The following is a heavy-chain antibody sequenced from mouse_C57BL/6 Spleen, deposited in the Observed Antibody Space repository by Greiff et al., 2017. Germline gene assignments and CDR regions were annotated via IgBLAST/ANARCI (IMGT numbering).Heavy chain of an antibody. Sequence: EVKLMESGGGLVQPGGSLSLSCAASGFTFTAYYMSWVRQPTGKALEWLGFIRNKANGYTTEYSASVQGRFTISRDNSQSILYLQMNALRAEDSATYYCARSLTGRYCDVWGTGTTVTVSS. J-gene: IGHJ1*03. CDR1: GFTFTAYY. V-gene: IGHV7-3*01. D-gene: IGHD4-1*01. CDR2: IRNKANGYTT. CDR3: ARSLTGRYCDV.